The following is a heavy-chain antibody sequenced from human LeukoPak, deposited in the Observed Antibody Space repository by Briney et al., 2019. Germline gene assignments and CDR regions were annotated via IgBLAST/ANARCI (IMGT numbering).Heavy chain of an antibody. V-gene: IGHV3-48*04. CDR1: GFTFSRDS. Sequence: GGSLRLSCAASGFTFSRDSMNWVRQAPGKGLEWISYINRDSGIKYYADSVRGRLTISRDNAKSSLDLEMNSLRAEDTAVYYCARAMSTFGGVRNYFDSWGQGTLVTVSS. D-gene: IGHD3-16*01. CDR2: INRDSGIK. J-gene: IGHJ4*02. CDR3: ARAMSTFGGVRNYFDS.